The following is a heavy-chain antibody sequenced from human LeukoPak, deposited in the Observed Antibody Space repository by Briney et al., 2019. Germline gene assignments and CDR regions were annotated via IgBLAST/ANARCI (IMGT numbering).Heavy chain of an antibody. J-gene: IGHJ3*02. CDR2: ISSSSSYI. D-gene: IGHD2-21*01. Sequence: GGSLRPSCAASGFTFSSYAMSWVRQAPGKGLEWVSSISSSSSYIYYADSVKGRFTISRDNAKNSLYLQMNSLRAEDTAVYYCARVGLIAMTLDIWGQGTMVTVSS. CDR1: GFTFSSYA. V-gene: IGHV3-21*01. CDR3: ARVGLIAMTLDI.